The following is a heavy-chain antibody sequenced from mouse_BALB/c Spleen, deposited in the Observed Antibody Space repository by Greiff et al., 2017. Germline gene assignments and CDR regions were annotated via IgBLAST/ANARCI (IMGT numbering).Heavy chain of an antibody. CDR2: ISSGGGST. Sequence: EVQLVESGGGLVKPGGSLKLSCAASGFAFSSYDMSWVRQTPEKRLEWVAYISSGGGSTYYPDTVKGRFTISRDNAKNTLYLQMSSLKSEDTAMYYCARTLYYYAMDYWGQGTSVTVSS. CDR3: ARTLYYYAMDY. CDR1: GFAFSSYD. V-gene: IGHV5-12-1*01. D-gene: IGHD2-1*01. J-gene: IGHJ4*01.